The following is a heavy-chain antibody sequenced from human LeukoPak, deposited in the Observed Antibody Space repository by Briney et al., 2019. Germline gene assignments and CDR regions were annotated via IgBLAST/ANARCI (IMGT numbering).Heavy chain of an antibody. CDR1: GFTVSSNY. CDR2: INWNGGST. V-gene: IGHV3-20*04. J-gene: IGHJ5*02. CDR3: APRLRA. Sequence: GGSLRLSCAASGFTVSSNYMSWLRQAPGKGLEWVSGINWNGGSTGYADSVKGRFTISRDNAKNSLYLQMNSLRAEDTAVYYCAPRLRAWGQGTLVTVSS.